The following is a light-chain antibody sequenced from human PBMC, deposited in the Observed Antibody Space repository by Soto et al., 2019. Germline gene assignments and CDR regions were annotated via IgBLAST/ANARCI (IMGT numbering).Light chain of an antibody. CDR1: QSLLHSNGFIY. V-gene: IGKV2-28*01. Sequence: DIVMTQSPLSLPATPGEPASISCRSSQSLLHSNGFIYLDWYLQKPGQPPQLLIYLGSFRASGVSDRLSGSGSGTDFTLQISTVEAEDVGVYYCMQALQVPPTFGQGTKVDIK. J-gene: IGKJ1*01. CDR2: LGS. CDR3: MQALQVPPT.